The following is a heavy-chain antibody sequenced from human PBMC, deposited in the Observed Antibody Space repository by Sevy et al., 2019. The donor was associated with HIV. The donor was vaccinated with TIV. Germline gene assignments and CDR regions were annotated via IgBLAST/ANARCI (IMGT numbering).Heavy chain of an antibody. Sequence: GGSLRLSCAASGFTFSTYWMSWVRQAPGKGLEWVANIKQDGSETYYVDSVKGRFTISRDNAKNSLSLHMNSLRAEDTAVYYCTRDRTRVKIVGVDIRRRIRGDAFDIWGKGTMVTVSS. J-gene: IGHJ3*02. D-gene: IGHD3-3*01. CDR1: GFTFSTYW. CDR3: TRDRTRVKIVGVDIRRRIRGDAFDI. CDR2: IKQDGSET. V-gene: IGHV3-7*01.